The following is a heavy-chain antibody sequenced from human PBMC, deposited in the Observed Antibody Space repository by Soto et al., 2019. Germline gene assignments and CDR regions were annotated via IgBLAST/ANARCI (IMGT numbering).Heavy chain of an antibody. Sequence: SETLSLTCTVSGGSIISSSYYCVWIRQPPGKGLEWIGGIYYSGSTYYNPSLKSRVTISVDTSKNQFSLKLSSVTAADTAVYYCARHEVVAARPDLVDYWGQGTLVTVSS. D-gene: IGHD6-6*01. V-gene: IGHV4-39*01. J-gene: IGHJ4*02. CDR2: IYYSGST. CDR3: ARHEVVAARPDLVDY. CDR1: GGSIISSSYY.